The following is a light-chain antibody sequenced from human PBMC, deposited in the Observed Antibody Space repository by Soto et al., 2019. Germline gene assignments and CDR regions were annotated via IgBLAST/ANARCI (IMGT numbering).Light chain of an antibody. Sequence: DIQMTQSPSSLSASVGDRVTITCRASQGIKNYLVWFQQKPGKAPKSLIFEASTLQRGVPSKFSGSGSGTDFTLTITNLQPEDFATYYCQQYGAYPITFGQGTRLEIK. J-gene: IGKJ5*01. CDR2: EAS. CDR1: QGIKNY. CDR3: QQYGAYPIT. V-gene: IGKV1-16*02.